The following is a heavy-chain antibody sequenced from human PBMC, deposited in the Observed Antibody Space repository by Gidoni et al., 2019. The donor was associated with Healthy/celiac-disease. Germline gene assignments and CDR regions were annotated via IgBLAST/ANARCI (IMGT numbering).Heavy chain of an antibody. D-gene: IGHD2-15*01. CDR3: AHSTGDRINFDY. CDR1: GFSLSTSGVG. Sequence: QITLKESGPTLVKPTQTLTLTCTFSGFSLSTSGVGVGWIRQPPGKALEWLALIYWDDDKRYSPSLKSRLTITKDTSKNQVVLTMANMEPVDTATYYCAHSTGDRINFDYWGQGTLVTVSS. V-gene: IGHV2-5*02. J-gene: IGHJ4*02. CDR2: IYWDDDK.